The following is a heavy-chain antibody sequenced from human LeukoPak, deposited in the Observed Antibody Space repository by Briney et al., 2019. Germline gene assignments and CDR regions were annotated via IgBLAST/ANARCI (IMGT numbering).Heavy chain of an antibody. CDR1: GDSIISSRYY. J-gene: IGHJ4*02. V-gene: IGHV4-39*01. CDR3: ARHKDAAMVTTFDF. CDR2: IYYTGST. Sequence: SETLSLTCTVSGDSIISSRYYWGWIRQPPGMGLEWIGSIYYTGSTYYNPSLKSRVTISGDTSKNQFSLRLSSVTAADTAVYSCARHKDAAMVTTFDFWGQGTLVTISS. D-gene: IGHD5-18*01.